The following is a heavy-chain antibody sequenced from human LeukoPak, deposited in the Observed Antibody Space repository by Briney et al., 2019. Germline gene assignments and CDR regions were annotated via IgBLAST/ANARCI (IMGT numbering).Heavy chain of an antibody. J-gene: IGHJ5*01. CDR2: ISGSGDST. CDR3: AKTRPLDSGRWSHGDS. V-gene: IGHV3-23*01. Sequence: GGSLRPSCAASGFTFSSYAMSWVRQAPGKGLEWVSAISGSGDSTYYGDSEKGRFTISRDNSKNTLYLQMNSLRAEDTAVYYCAKTRPLDSGRWSHGDSWGHGTLVTVSS. CDR1: GFTFSSYA. D-gene: IGHD6-13*01.